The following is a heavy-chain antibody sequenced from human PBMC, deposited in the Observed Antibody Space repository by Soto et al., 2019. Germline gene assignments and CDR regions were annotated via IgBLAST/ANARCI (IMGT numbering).Heavy chain of an antibody. CDR1: GFTFSSYS. D-gene: IGHD3-3*01. CDR2: ISSSSSTI. CDR3: ARDALEWPFDY. J-gene: IGHJ4*02. Sequence: EVQLVESGGGLVQPGGSLRLSCAASGFTFSSYSMNWVRQAPGKGLEWVSYISSSSSTIYYAESVKGRFTISRDNAKNSMQLQMTSLRAEAAAVYYCARDALEWPFDYWGQATLVTVSS. V-gene: IGHV3-48*01.